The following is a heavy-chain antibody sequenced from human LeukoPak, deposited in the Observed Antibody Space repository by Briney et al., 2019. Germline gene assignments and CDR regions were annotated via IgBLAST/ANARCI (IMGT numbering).Heavy chain of an antibody. CDR3: ARDVGHYDILTGYYDRSFDY. CDR2: IYTSGST. D-gene: IGHD3-9*01. J-gene: IGHJ4*02. CDR1: GGSISSGSYY. V-gene: IGHV4-61*02. Sequence: SETLSLTCTASGGSISSGSYYWSWIRQPAGKGLEWIGRIYTSGSTNYNPSLKSRVTISVDTSKNQFSLKLSSVTAADTAVYYCARDVGHYDILTGYYDRSFDYWGQGTLVTVSS.